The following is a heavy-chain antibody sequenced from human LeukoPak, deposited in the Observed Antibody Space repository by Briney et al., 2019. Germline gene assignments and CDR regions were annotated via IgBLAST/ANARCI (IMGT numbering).Heavy chain of an antibody. CDR1: GFTFSSYA. Sequence: GGSLRLSCAASGFTFSSYAMHWVRQAPGKGLEWVAVISYDGSNKYYADSVKGRFTISRDNSKNTLYLQMNSLRVEDTAVYYCTSWGDTTAEYFQRWGQGTLVTVS. J-gene: IGHJ1*01. CDR3: TSWGDTTAEYFQR. CDR2: ISYDGSNK. V-gene: IGHV3-30-3*01. D-gene: IGHD2-21*02.